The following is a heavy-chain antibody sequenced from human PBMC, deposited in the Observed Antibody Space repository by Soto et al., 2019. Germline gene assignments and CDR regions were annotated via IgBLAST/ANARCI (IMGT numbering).Heavy chain of an antibody. J-gene: IGHJ4*01. CDR2: VHFSGST. V-gene: IGHV4-59*01. CDR3: ARFGAAAAHDGN. D-gene: IGHD6-13*01. CDR1: YVSISGNH. Sequence: SQTLSLTCPVSYVSISGNHLRLILQAPGKGLEFFGYVHFSGSTTYNPSLEPRLNISFDMSKSQVYLQLTSVTAADTAVYYCARFGAAAAHDGNWGRGVLVTVSS.